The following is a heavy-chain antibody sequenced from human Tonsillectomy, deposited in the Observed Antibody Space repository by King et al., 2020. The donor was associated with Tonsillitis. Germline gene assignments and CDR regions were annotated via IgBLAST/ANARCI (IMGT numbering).Heavy chain of an antibody. D-gene: IGHD3/OR15-3a*01. CDR1: GFTFDDYA. Sequence: VQLVESGGGLVQPGRSLRLSCAASGFTFDDYAMHWVRQAPGKGLEWVSGISWNSGRIGYADSVKGRFTISRDNAKNSLYLQMNSLRGEDTALYYCAKGLGLLQDWLNAFDIWGQGTMVTVSS. CDR3: AKGLGLLQDWLNAFDI. J-gene: IGHJ3*02. CDR2: ISWNSGRI. V-gene: IGHV3-9*01.